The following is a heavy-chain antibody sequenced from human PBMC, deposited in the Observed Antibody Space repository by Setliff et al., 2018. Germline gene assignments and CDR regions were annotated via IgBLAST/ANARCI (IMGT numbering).Heavy chain of an antibody. Sequence: GASVKVSCKASGYTFTGYYFHWVRQAPGQGLEWMGWINPNNGDTKSAQKFQGRVTITTDKSTSTAYMELSSLRSEDTAIYYCARGDFYYYFYMDVWGKGTTVTVSS. CDR2: INPNNGDT. CDR1: GYTFTGYY. CDR3: ARGDFYYYFYMDV. V-gene: IGHV1-2*02. J-gene: IGHJ6*03.